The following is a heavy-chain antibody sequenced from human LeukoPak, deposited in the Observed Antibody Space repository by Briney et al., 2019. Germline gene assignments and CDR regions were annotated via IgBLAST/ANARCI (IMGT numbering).Heavy chain of an antibody. V-gene: IGHV4-39*01. D-gene: IGHD2-2*01. CDR3: ARPIVVVPAAMFAGDAFDI. J-gene: IGHJ3*02. Sequence: PSETLSLTCTVSGGSISSSSYYWGWIRQPPGKGLEWIGSIYYSGSTYYNPSLKSRVTISVDTSKNQFSLKLGSVTAADTAVYYCARPIVVVPAAMFAGDAFDIWGQGTMVTVSS. CDR2: IYYSGST. CDR1: GGSISSSSYY.